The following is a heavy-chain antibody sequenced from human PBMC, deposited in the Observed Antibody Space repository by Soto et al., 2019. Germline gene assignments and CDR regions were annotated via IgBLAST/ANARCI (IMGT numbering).Heavy chain of an antibody. CDR1: GYTFTSYA. D-gene: IGHD6-25*01. CDR2: INVSNGIA. J-gene: IGHJ5*02. CDR3: ARELYSSVRFDP. V-gene: IGHV1-69*04. Sequence: GASVKVSCKASGYTFTSYAMHWVRQAPGQGLEWMGRINVSNGIANYAQKFQGRVTITADKSTSTAYMELSSLRSEDTAVYYCARELYSSVRFDPWGQGTLVTVSS.